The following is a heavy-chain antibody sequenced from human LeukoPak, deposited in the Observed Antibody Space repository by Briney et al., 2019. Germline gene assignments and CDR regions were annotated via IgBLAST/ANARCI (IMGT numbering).Heavy chain of an antibody. CDR1: GFTVSSNY. CDR3: ARDGYDFWSGHYTSYYFDY. V-gene: IGHV3-33*08. CDR2: IWYDGSNK. Sequence: PGGSLRLSCAASGFTVSSNYMSWVRQAPGKGLEWVAVIWYDGSNKYYADSVKGRFTISRDNSKNTLYLQMNSLRAEDTAVYYCARDGYDFWSGHYTSYYFDYWGQGTLVTVSS. J-gene: IGHJ4*02. D-gene: IGHD3-3*01.